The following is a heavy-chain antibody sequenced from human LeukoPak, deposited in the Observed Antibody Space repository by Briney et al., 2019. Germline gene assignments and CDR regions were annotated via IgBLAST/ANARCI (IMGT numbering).Heavy chain of an antibody. V-gene: IGHV3-7*01. Sequence: QPGGSLRLSCAASGFTFSDYWMTWVRQAPGKGLEWVANINEEGSQKYYVDPVKGRFTLSRDNAWNSLSLQMNSLRAEDTAVYYCAKTYYYDSSGYSDWGQGTLVTVSS. CDR3: AKTYYYDSSGYSD. J-gene: IGHJ4*02. CDR2: INEEGSQK. CDR1: GFTFSDYW. D-gene: IGHD3-22*01.